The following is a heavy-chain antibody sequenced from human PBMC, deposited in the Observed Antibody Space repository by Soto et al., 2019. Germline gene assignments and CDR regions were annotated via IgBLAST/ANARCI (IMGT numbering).Heavy chain of an antibody. CDR2: IYYSGST. J-gene: IGHJ3*02. Sequence: SETLSLTCTVSGGSISSSSYYWGWIRQPPGKELEWIGSIYYSGSTYYNPSLKSRVTISVDTSKNQFSLKLSSVTAADTAVYYCAVATIHAFDIWGQGTMVTVSS. CDR1: GGSISSSSYY. V-gene: IGHV4-39*01. D-gene: IGHD5-12*01. CDR3: AVATIHAFDI.